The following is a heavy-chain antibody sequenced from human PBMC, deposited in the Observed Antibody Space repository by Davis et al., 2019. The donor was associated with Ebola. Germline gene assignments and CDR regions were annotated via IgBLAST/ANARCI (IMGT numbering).Heavy chain of an antibody. CDR3: ARDGAGVAARFWGDYYYHYGMDV. Sequence: GESLKISCAASGFTFSSYGMSWVRQAPGKGLEWVSVIYSGGSTYYADSVKGRFTISRDNSKNTLYLQMNSLRAEDTAVYYCARDGAGVAARFWGDYYYHYGMDVWGQGTTVTVSS. V-gene: IGHV3-53*01. J-gene: IGHJ6*02. CDR2: IYSGGST. D-gene: IGHD6-6*01. CDR1: GFTFSSYG.